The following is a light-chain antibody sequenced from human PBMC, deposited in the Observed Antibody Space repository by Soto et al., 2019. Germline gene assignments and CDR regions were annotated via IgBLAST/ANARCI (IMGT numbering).Light chain of an antibody. CDR1: RSISNW. CDR2: DAS. CDR3: QQYGSFSPIT. V-gene: IGKV1-5*01. J-gene: IGKJ4*01. Sequence: IQMTQSPSTLSASVGDRVTITCRASRSISNWLAWYQQRPGIAPKLLIFDASILQSGAPSRFSGSGSGTEFTLSISRLQTDDFATYYCQQYGSFSPITFGGGTKVDI.